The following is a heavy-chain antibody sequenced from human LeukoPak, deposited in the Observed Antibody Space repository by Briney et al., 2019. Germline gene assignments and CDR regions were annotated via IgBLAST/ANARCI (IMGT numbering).Heavy chain of an antibody. D-gene: IGHD2-2*01. CDR1: GFTFSSYA. V-gene: IGHV3-64D*06. J-gene: IGHJ5*02. CDR2: ISSNGGST. Sequence: GGSLRLSCSASGFTFSSYAMHWVRQAPGKGLEYVSAISSNGGSTNYAESVKGRVTISRDNSKNTLYLQMSSLRAEDTAVYYCVKGDCSSTSCYNLFDPWGQGTLVTVSS. CDR3: VKGDCSSTSCYNLFDP.